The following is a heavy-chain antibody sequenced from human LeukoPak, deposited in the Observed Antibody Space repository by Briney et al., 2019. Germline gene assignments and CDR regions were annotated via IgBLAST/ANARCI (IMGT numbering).Heavy chain of an antibody. D-gene: IGHD2-8*01. CDR3: TRVWTYCTNGVCRYFDY. Sequence: GGSLRLSCTASGFTFGDYAMSWFRQAPGKGLEWVGFIRSKAYGGTTEYAASVKGRFTISRDDSKSIAYLQMNSLKTEDTAVYYCTRVWTYCTNGVCRYFDYWGQGTLVTVSS. CDR1: GFTFGDYA. V-gene: IGHV3-49*03. J-gene: IGHJ4*02. CDR2: IRSKAYGGTT.